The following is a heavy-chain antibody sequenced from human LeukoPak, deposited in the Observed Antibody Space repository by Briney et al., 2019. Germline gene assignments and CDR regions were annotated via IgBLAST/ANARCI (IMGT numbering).Heavy chain of an antibody. CDR3: ARDWYYDSAGYFPY. Sequence: GGSLRLSCAASGFTFSSYGMHWVRQAPGKGLEWVAFNWNDGSNQNYADSVKGRFTISRDNSKKMVYVQMNSLRVDDTAVYYCARDWYYDSAGYFPYWGLGTLVTVSS. CDR2: NWNDGSNQ. CDR1: GFTFSSYG. V-gene: IGHV3-33*01. D-gene: IGHD3-22*01. J-gene: IGHJ4*02.